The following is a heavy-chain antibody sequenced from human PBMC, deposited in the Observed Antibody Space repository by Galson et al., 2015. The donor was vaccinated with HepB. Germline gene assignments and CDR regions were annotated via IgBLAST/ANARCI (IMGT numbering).Heavy chain of an antibody. CDR2: IRSKAYGGTT. J-gene: IGHJ1*01. Sequence: SLRLSCAASGFTFGDYAMSWFRQAPGKGLEWVGFIRSKAYGGTTEYAASVKGRFTISRDDSKSIAYLQKNSLKTEDTAVYYCTRGYYSDSSGYYYVGYFQHWGQGTLVTVSS. CDR1: GFTFGDYA. D-gene: IGHD3-22*01. CDR3: TRGYYSDSSGYYYVGYFQH. V-gene: IGHV3-49*03.